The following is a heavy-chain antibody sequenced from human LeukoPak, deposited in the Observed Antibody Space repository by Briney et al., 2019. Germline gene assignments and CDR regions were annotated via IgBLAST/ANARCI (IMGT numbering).Heavy chain of an antibody. V-gene: IGHV4-34*01. CDR2: INHSGST. D-gene: IGHD3-16*02. CDR1: GGSFSGYY. J-gene: IGHJ4*02. Sequence: PSETLSLTCAVYGGSFSGYYWSWIRQPPGKGLEWIGEINHSGSTNYNPSLKSRVTISVDTSKNQFSLKLSSVTAADTAVYYCARGYGYGYDYVWGSYRPLFDYWGQGTLVTVSS. CDR3: ARGYGYGYDYVWGSYRPLFDY.